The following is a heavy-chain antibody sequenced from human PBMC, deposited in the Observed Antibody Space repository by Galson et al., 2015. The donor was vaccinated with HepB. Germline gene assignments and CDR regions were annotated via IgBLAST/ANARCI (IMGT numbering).Heavy chain of an antibody. D-gene: IGHD3-16*01. CDR1: GYTFSTYS. V-gene: IGHV1-18*01. J-gene: IGHJ5*02. CDR3: ARDIGGGEDT. Sequence: SCKASGYTFSTYSISWVRQAPGQGLEWVGWISGYSGNTLYAQKLQGRVTLTTDTSTTTAYMELRSLTSVDTAVYYCARDIGGGEDTWGQGTLVTVSS. CDR2: ISGYSGNT.